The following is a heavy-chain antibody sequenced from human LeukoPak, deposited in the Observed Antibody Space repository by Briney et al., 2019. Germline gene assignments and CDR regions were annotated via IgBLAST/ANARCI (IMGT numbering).Heavy chain of an antibody. J-gene: IGHJ6*02. CDR1: GFTFSSYT. CDR3: SRGTAAGTRYGMDV. CDR2: VDSGGTT. Sequence: PGGSLRLSCEASGFTFSSYTMNWVRQAPGKGLDWVSSVDSGGTTYYADSVKGRFIISRDNAKDSLYLQVNSLRDEDTAVYYCSRGTAAGTRYGMDVWGQGTTVTVSS. D-gene: IGHD6-13*01. V-gene: IGHV3-48*02.